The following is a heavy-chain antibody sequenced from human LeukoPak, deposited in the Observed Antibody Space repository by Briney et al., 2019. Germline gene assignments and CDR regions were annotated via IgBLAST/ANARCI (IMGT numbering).Heavy chain of an antibody. CDR2: ISAYNGNT. V-gene: IGHV1-18*01. J-gene: IGHJ4*02. CDR1: GYTFTSYG. CDR3: ARDRTTVTTYYFDY. Sequence: ASVKVSCKASGYTFTSYGISWVRQAPGQGLEWMGWISAYNGNTNYVQKLQGRVTMTTDTSTSTAYMELRSLRSDDTAVYYCARDRTTVTTYYFDYWGQGTLVTVSS. D-gene: IGHD4-17*01.